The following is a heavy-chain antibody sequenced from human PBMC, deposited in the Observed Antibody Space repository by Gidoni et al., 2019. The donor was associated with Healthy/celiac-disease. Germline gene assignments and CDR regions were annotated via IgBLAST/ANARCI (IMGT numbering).Heavy chain of an antibody. D-gene: IGHD6-13*01. V-gene: IGHV4-34*01. CDR1: GGSFSGYY. CDR3: ARTPGSSPFDY. Sequence: QLQLQQWGAGLLTPSETLSLACPVYGGSFSGYYWSWSRQPPGKGLVWIGKSNHSGSTNYNPSLKSRVTISVDTSKNQFSLKLSSVTAADTAVYYCARTPGSSPFDYWGQGTLVTVSS. CDR2: SNHSGST. J-gene: IGHJ4*02.